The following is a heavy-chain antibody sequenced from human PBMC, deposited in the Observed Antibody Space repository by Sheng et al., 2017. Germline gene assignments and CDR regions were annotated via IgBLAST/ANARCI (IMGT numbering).Heavy chain of an antibody. Sequence: QLQLQESGPGLVKPSETLSLTCTVSGGSISSSSYYWGWIRQPPGKGLEWIGSIYYSGSTYYNPSLKSRVTISVDTSKNQFSLKLSSVTAADTAVYYCARDISGSPFWIYWGQGTLVTVSS. CDR1: GGSISSSSYY. D-gene: IGHD1-26*01. V-gene: IGHV4-39*07. CDR2: IYYSGST. CDR3: ARDISGSPFWIY. J-gene: IGHJ4*02.